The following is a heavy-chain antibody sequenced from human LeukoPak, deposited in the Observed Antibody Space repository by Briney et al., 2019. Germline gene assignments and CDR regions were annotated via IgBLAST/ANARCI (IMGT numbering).Heavy chain of an antibody. CDR1: GGSISSYY. CDR2: IYYSGST. Sequence: SETLSLTCTVSGGSISSYYWSWIRQPPGKGLEWIGYIYYSGSTNYNPSLKSRVTISVDTSKNQFSLKLSSVTAADTAVYYCARSGVIAASSWFDPWGQGTLVTVSS. CDR3: ARSGVIAASSWFDP. J-gene: IGHJ5*02. D-gene: IGHD2-15*01. V-gene: IGHV4-59*08.